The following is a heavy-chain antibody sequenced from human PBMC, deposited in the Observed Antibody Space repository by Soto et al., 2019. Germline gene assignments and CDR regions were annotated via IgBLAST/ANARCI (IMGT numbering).Heavy chain of an antibody. Sequence: MRLSCAASGFTFSSYWMSWVRQAPGKGLEWVANIKQDGSEKYYVDSVKGRFTISRDNAKNSLYLQMNSLRAEDTAVYYCARATPAITMIVHNWFDPWGQGTLVTVSS. J-gene: IGHJ5*02. D-gene: IGHD3-22*01. CDR3: ARATPAITMIVHNWFDP. CDR2: IKQDGSEK. V-gene: IGHV3-7*03. CDR1: GFTFSSYW.